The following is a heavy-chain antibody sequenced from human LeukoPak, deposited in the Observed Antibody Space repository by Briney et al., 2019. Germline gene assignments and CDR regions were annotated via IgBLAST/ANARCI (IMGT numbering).Heavy chain of an antibody. Sequence: SETLSLTCTVSGGSISSGGYYWSWIRQHPGKGLEWIGYIYYSGSTYYNPSLKSRATISVDTSKNQFSLKLSSVTAADTAVYYCARDVHIRRDGYTALGYYYYGMDVWGQGTTVTVSS. CDR2: IYYSGST. V-gene: IGHV4-31*03. J-gene: IGHJ6*02. CDR1: GGSISSGGYY. CDR3: ARDVHIRRDGYTALGYYYYGMDV. D-gene: IGHD5-24*01.